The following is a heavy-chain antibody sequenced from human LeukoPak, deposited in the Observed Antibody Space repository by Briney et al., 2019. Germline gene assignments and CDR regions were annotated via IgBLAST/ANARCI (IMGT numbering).Heavy chain of an antibody. Sequence: GGSLRLSCAASGFTFSSAWMSWVRQAPGKGLEWVGRIKSKTDGGTTDYAAPVKGRFTISRDDSKNTLYLQMNSLKTEDTAVYYCTTESYYYDSSGLHYFDYWGQGTLVTVSS. CDR3: TTESYYYDSSGLHYFDY. CDR1: GFTFSSAW. V-gene: IGHV3-15*01. D-gene: IGHD3-22*01. J-gene: IGHJ4*02. CDR2: IKSKTDGGTT.